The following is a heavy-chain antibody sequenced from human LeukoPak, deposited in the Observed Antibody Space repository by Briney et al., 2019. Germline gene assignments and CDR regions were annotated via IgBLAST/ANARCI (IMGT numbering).Heavy chain of an antibody. CDR3: ARHGYSHDP. CDR2: IYYSGST. J-gene: IGHJ5*02. D-gene: IGHD5-18*01. Sequence: PSETLSLTCTVSGDSISSSNWFWGWIRLPPGKGLEWIGSIYYSGSTYYNPSLKSRVTISVDASKNQFSLKLSSVTAADTAVYYCARHGYSHDPWGQGTLVTVSS. V-gene: IGHV4-39*01. CDR1: GDSISSSNWF.